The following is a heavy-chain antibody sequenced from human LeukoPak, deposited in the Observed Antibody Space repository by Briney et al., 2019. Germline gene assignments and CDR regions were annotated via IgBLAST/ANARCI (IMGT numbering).Heavy chain of an antibody. Sequence: SQTLSLTCTVSGGSISSGDYYWRWLRQPPGRGREWVGYIYYSGSTYYNPSLKSRITISVDTSKNQFSLKLSSVTAADTAVYYCARSFREGFRVAFHIWGQGTMLTVSS. J-gene: IGHJ3*02. CDR1: GGSISSGDYY. D-gene: IGHD5-24*01. V-gene: IGHV4-30-4*01. CDR2: IYYSGST. CDR3: ARSFREGFRVAFHI.